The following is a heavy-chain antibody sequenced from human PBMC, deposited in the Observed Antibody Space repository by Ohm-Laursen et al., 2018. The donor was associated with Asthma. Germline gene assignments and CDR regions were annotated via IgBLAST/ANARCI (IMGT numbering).Heavy chain of an antibody. V-gene: IGHV3-21*01. J-gene: IGHJ4*02. CDR2: ISTASSFI. Sequence: SLRLSCTVSGYTFSRYSIHWVRQIPGKGLEWVASISTASSFIYYADSVRGRFTTSRDNARNSVYLQMNSLRAEDTAVYYCVRGLTVTYAFDHWGQGTLLTVSS. D-gene: IGHD4-17*01. CDR3: VRGLTVTYAFDH. CDR1: GYTFSRYS.